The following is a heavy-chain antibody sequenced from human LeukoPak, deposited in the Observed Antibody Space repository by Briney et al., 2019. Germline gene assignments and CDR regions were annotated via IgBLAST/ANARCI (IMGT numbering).Heavy chain of an antibody. CDR1: GFTLINYD. Sequence: GGSLRLSCAASGFTLINYDMNWVRQAPGKGLEWVSSISTSSRYIYYKDSVRGRFTISRDDAKNSLYLEMNSLRAEDTAVYSCARADCTSSTCYLRRSWFDPWGQGSLVSVSS. V-gene: IGHV3-21*01. D-gene: IGHD2-2*01. CDR2: ISTSSRYI. J-gene: IGHJ5*02. CDR3: ARADCTSSTCYLRRSWFDP.